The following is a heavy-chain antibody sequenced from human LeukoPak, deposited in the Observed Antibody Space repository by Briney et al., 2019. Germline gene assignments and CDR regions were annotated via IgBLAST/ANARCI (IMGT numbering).Heavy chain of an antibody. D-gene: IGHD5-24*01. V-gene: IGHV1-69*05. CDR3: ALTLYSRDGYNPAKYYYYYMDV. Sequence: SVKVSCKASGGTFSSYAISWVRQAPGQGLGWMGGIIPIFGTANYAQKFQGRVTITTDESTSTAYMELSSLRSEDTAVYYCALTLYSRDGYNPAKYYYYYMDVWGKGTTVTVSS. CDR2: IIPIFGTA. CDR1: GGTFSSYA. J-gene: IGHJ6*03.